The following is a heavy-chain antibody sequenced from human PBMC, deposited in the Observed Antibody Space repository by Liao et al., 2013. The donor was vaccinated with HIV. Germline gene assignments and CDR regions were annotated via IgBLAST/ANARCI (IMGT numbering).Heavy chain of an antibody. CDR3: ARESGSGWPYFDY. Sequence: QVQLQVSGPGLVKPSQTLSLSCAVSGGSISSGSYYWTWIRQPAGKGLEWIGRMYTSGSTNYNPSLKSRVTISLDTSNNQFSLKLSSVTAADTAVYFCARESGSGWPYFDYWGQGTLVTVSS. J-gene: IGHJ4*02. D-gene: IGHD6-19*01. CDR1: GGSISSGSYY. CDR2: MYTSGST. V-gene: IGHV4-61*02.